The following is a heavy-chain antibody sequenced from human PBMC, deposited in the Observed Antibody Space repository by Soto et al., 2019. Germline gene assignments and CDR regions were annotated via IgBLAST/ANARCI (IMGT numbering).Heavy chain of an antibody. CDR1: GYTFIHYY. CDR3: ARSLLQGDF. Sequence: QVQLVQSGAEVKKPGASVKISCKASGYTFIHYYIHWVRQAPGQGLEWMAIINPNGGSTNYAQKFQARVTVTSDTSTTTVSMELNSLESDDTAVYFCARSLLQGDFWGQGTLVTVSS. V-gene: IGHV1-46*01. CDR2: INPNGGST. D-gene: IGHD2-21*01. J-gene: IGHJ4*02.